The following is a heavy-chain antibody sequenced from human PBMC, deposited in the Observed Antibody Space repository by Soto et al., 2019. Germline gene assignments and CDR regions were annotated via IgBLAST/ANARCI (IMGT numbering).Heavy chain of an antibody. CDR1: GGSISSSNW. J-gene: IGHJ4*02. D-gene: IGHD5-12*01. CDR3: AKDARPDGYWDVDY. Sequence: SETLSLTCAVSGGSISSSNWWSWVRQPPGKGLEWIGEIYHSGSTNYNPSLKSRVTISVDKSKNTLFLEMNSLRAEDTAVYYCAKDARPDGYWDVDYWGQGTLVTGLL. V-gene: IGHV4-4*02. CDR2: IYHSGST.